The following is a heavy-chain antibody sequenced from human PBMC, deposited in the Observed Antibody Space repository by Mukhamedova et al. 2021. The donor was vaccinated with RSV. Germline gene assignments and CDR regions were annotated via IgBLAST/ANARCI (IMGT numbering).Heavy chain of an antibody. V-gene: IGHV1-69*01. Sequence: MGGIIPIFGTANYAQKFQGRVTITADESTSTAYMELSSLSSEDTAAYYCARYCSSTSCSPWIFDYWGQGTLVTVSS. D-gene: IGHD2-2*01. CDR3: ARYCSSTSCSPWIFDY. J-gene: IGHJ4*02. CDR2: IIPIFGTA.